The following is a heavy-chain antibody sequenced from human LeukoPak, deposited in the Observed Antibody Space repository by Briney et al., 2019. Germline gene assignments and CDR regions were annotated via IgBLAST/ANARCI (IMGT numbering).Heavy chain of an antibody. D-gene: IGHD2-21*01. J-gene: IGHJ4*02. CDR3: ARDAYCGGDCQISFDY. Sequence: GGSLRLSCAASGFTFRSYSMNWVRQAPGKGLEWVSSISSSSSYIYYADSVKGRFTISRDNAKNSMYLQMNSLRAEDTAVYYCARDAYCGGDCQISFDYWGQGTLVTVSS. V-gene: IGHV3-21*01. CDR2: ISSSSSYI. CDR1: GFTFRSYS.